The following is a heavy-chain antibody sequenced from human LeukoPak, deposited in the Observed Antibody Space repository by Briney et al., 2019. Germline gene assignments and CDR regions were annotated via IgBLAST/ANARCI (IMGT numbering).Heavy chain of an antibody. Sequence: GGSLRLSCAASGFTFSSYAMSWVRQAPGKGLEWVSAISGSGGSTYYADSVKGRFTISRDNSKNTLYLQMNSLRVEDTAVYYCAGFLEWLSYHAFDIWGQGTMVTVSS. J-gene: IGHJ3*02. V-gene: IGHV3-23*01. CDR2: ISGSGGST. CDR1: GFTFSSYA. CDR3: AGFLEWLSYHAFDI. D-gene: IGHD3-3*01.